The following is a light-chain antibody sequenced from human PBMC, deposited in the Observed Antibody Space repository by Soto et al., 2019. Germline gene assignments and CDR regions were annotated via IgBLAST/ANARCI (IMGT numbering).Light chain of an antibody. CDR1: QSISDF. J-gene: IGKJ3*01. CDR3: QQSYNGPFT. Sequence: DVKMTQSPSSLSASVGDRVIITCRASQSISDFLNWYQQMPGKAPKLLIYSASTLQTGVPSRFSGSGSGTDFTLTISSLQPEDFATYYCQQSYNGPFTFGPGTKVDNK. CDR2: SAS. V-gene: IGKV1-39*01.